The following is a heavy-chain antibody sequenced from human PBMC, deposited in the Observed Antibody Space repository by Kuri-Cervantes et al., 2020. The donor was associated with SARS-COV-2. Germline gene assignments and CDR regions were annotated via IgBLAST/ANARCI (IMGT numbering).Heavy chain of an antibody. CDR3: ARDQGDYGDYSAFDY. CDR1: GGTFSSYA. D-gene: IGHD4-17*01. V-gene: IGHV1-69*13. Sequence: SVKVSCKASGGTFSSYAISWVRQAPGQGLEWMGGIIPIFGTANYAQKFQGRVTITADESTSTAYMELSSLRSDDTAVYYCARDQGDYGDYSAFDYWGQGTLVTVSS. CDR2: IIPIFGTA. J-gene: IGHJ4*02.